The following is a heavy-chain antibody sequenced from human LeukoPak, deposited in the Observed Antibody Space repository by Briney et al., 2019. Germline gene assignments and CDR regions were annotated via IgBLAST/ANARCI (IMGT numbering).Heavy chain of an antibody. Sequence: GGSLILSCAASGFTFSDYYMSWIRQAPGKGLEWVSYISSSASTIYYADSVKGRFTISRDNAKNSLYLQMNSLRAEDTAVYYCARGSYDYVWGSYRETHRPTNYWGQGTLVTVSS. V-gene: IGHV3-11*01. CDR2: ISSSASTI. D-gene: IGHD3-16*02. CDR3: ARGSYDYVWGSYRETHRPTNY. J-gene: IGHJ4*02. CDR1: GFTFSDYY.